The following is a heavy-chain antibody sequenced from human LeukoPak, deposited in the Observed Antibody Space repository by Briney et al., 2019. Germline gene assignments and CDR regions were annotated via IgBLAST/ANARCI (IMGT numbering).Heavy chain of an antibody. J-gene: IGHJ5*02. D-gene: IGHD2-2*01. CDR2: IYYSGST. CDR3: ARQMTNGYCSSTSCYGLNAFDP. Sequence: PSETLSLTCAVYGGSFSGYYWSWIRQPPGKGLEWIGYIYYSGSTNYNPSLKSRVTISVDTSKNQFSLKLSSVTAADTAVYYCARQMTNGYCSSTSCYGLNAFDPWGQGTLVTVSS. V-gene: IGHV4-59*08. CDR1: GGSFSGYY.